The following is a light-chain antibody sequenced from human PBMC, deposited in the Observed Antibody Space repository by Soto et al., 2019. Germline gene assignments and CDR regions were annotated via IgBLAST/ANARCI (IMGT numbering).Light chain of an antibody. Sequence: EIVLTQSPGTLSLSPGERATLSCRASQSVSSSYLAWYQQKPGQAPRLLIYGASSRATGIPDRFSGSGSGTDVTITISRLEPEDFAVYYCQQYGSSRTWTFGQGTKVEIK. CDR3: QQYGSSRTWT. CDR1: QSVSSSY. V-gene: IGKV3-20*01. J-gene: IGKJ1*01. CDR2: GAS.